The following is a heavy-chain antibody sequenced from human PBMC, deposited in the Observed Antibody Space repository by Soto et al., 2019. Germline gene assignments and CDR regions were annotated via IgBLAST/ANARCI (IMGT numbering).Heavy chain of an antibody. D-gene: IGHD3-22*01. CDR3: ARGGRHDSSGYYLPFSGMDV. CDR2: ISAYNGNT. Sequence: QVQLVQFGAEVKKPGASVKVSCKASGYTFTSYGISWVQQAPGQGLEWMGWISAYNGNTNYAQKLQGRVTMTTDTSTSTAYMELRSLRSDDTAVYYCARGGRHDSSGYYLPFSGMDVWGQGTTVTVSS. CDR1: GYTFTSYG. J-gene: IGHJ6*02. V-gene: IGHV1-18*01.